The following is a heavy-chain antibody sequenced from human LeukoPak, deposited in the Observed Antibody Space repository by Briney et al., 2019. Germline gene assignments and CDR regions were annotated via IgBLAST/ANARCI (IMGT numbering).Heavy chain of an antibody. CDR1: GFTFSSHS. Sequence: PGGSLRLSCAASGFTFSSHSINWVRQAPGKGLEWVSSISSSSSYIYYADSVKGRFTISRDNAKNSLYLQVNSLRAEDTAVYYCASGTGYSSGWYYFDYWGQGTLVTVSS. V-gene: IGHV3-21*01. CDR3: ASGTGYSSGWYYFDY. J-gene: IGHJ4*02. D-gene: IGHD6-19*01. CDR2: ISSSSSYI.